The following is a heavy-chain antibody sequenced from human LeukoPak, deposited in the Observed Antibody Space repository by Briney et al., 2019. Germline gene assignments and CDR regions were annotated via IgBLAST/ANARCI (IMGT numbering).Heavy chain of an antibody. Sequence: PSETLSLTCTVSGGSISSSSYYWGWIRQPPGKGLEWIGSIYYSGSTYYNPSLKSRVTISVDTSKNQFSLKLSSVTAADTAVYYCATGYSGIPDYWGQGTLVTVSS. V-gene: IGHV4-39*07. CDR1: GGSISSSSYY. CDR3: ATGYSGIPDY. D-gene: IGHD3-10*01. CDR2: IYYSGST. J-gene: IGHJ4*02.